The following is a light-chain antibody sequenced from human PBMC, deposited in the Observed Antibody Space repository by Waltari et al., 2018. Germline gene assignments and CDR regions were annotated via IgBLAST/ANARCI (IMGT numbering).Light chain of an antibody. Sequence: QSALTQPPSASGSPGQSVTISCTGTSSAVGGYHYVPWYQQHPGKAPKLLLYEVTKRPSGVPDRFSGSKSGNTASLTVSGLQADDEADYYCSSYAGTSTFYVFGTGTEVTVL. CDR1: SSAVGGYHY. CDR3: SSYAGTSTFYV. CDR2: EVT. J-gene: IGLJ1*01. V-gene: IGLV2-8*01.